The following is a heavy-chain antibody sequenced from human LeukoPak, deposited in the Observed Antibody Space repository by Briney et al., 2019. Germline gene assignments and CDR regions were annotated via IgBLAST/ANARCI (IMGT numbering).Heavy chain of an antibody. J-gene: IGHJ4*02. V-gene: IGHV3-72*01. CDR3: AKDIYCSSTSCQGPHSSY. Sequence: PGGSLRLSCAASGFMFSDYILDWVRQAPGKGLEWVGRIRRGANSYTTEYAASVKGRFTISRDNSKNSLYLQMNSLRTEDTALYYCAKDIYCSSTSCQGPHSSYWGQGTLVTVSS. CDR2: IRRGANSYTT. D-gene: IGHD2-2*01. CDR1: GFMFSDYI.